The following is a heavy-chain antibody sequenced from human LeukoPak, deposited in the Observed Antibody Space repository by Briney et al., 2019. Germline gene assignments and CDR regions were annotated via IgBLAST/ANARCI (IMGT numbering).Heavy chain of an antibody. CDR3: ARDRLSVSPGQRMNWFDP. CDR2: IIPIFATG. J-gene: IGHJ5*02. CDR1: GGTFSRYS. V-gene: IGHV1-69*13. Sequence: ASVKVSCKASGGTFSRYSISWVRQAPGQGLEWMGGIIPIFATGNYAQKFQGRVTITADESTSTAYMELSSLRSEDTAVYYCARDRLSVSPGQRMNWFDPWGQGTLVTVSS. D-gene: IGHD1-1*01.